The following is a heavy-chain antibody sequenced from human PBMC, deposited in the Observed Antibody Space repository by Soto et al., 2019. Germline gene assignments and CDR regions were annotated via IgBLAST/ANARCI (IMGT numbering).Heavy chain of an antibody. D-gene: IGHD3-10*01. CDR2: IYYSGST. J-gene: IGHJ6*02. CDR3: ARHPFTYGSGSYNYYGMDV. V-gene: IGHV4-39*01. CDR1: GGSISSSSYY. Sequence: SETLSLTCTVSGGSISSSSYYWGWIRQPPGKGLEWIGSIYYSGSTYYNPSLKSRVTISVDTSKNQFSLKLSSVTAADTAVYYCARHPFTYGSGSYNYYGMDVWGQGTTVTVSS.